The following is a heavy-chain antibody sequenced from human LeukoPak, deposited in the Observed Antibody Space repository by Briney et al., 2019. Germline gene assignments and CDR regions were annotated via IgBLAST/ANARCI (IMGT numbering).Heavy chain of an antibody. Sequence: SETLSLTRAVYGGSFSGYYWSWIRQPPGKGLEWIGEINHSGSTTYNPSLKSRVTISVDTSKNQFSLKLSSVTAADTAVYYCARGLPGATPGFDYWGQGTLVTVSS. V-gene: IGHV4-34*01. J-gene: IGHJ4*02. CDR2: INHSGST. D-gene: IGHD1-26*01. CDR3: ARGLPGATPGFDY. CDR1: GGSFSGYY.